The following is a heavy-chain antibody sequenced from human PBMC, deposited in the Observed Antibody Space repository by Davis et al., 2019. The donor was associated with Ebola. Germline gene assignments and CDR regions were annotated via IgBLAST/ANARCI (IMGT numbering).Heavy chain of an antibody. V-gene: IGHV4-59*08. J-gene: IGHJ4*02. CDR1: AGSISSYY. D-gene: IGHD1-1*01. CDR3: ARQNAATEVYDY. CDR2: IHYSGNT. Sequence: SQTLSLTCTVSAGSISSYYWSWIRQSPGKGLEWIGYIHYSGNTNYNPSLKSRVTISKDTSKNQFSLKLSSVTAADTAVYYCARQNAATEVYDYWGQGTLVTVSS.